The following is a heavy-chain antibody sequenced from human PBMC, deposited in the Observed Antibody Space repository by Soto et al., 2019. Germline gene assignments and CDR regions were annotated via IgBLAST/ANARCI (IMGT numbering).Heavy chain of an antibody. CDR3: ARGVTYYDILTGYLPGP. Sequence: ASVKVSCKASGYTFTDYYMHWVRQAPGQGLEWMGWINPNSGGTNYAQKLQGRVTMTTDTSTSTAYMELRSLRSDDTAVYYCARGVTYYDILTGYLPGPFGQGTLVTVSS. J-gene: IGHJ5*02. CDR1: GYTFTDYY. V-gene: IGHV1-2*02. CDR2: INPNSGGT. D-gene: IGHD3-9*01.